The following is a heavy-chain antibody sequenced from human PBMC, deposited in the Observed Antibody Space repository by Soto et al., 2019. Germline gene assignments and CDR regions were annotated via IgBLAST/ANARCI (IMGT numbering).Heavy chain of an antibody. CDR1: GYIFSDYV. Sequence: ASLKVSCKTSGYIFSDYVIHWVRQAPGQRPEWMGYIYGGNANTKYSEKFQGRVTLTRDTSATTAYIELSSLTYEDTAVYYCGRDSAILPGPSFDYGGPGNPGHRLL. D-gene: IGHD1-26*01. J-gene: IGHJ4*02. CDR3: GRDSAILPGPSFDY. CDR2: IYGGNANT. V-gene: IGHV1-3*01.